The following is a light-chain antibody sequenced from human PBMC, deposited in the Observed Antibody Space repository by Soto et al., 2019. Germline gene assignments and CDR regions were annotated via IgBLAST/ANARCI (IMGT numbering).Light chain of an antibody. CDR1: QSVSSSY. J-gene: IGKJ1*01. V-gene: IGKV3-20*01. CDR2: GAS. Sequence: EIVLTQSPGTLSLSPGERATLSCRASQSVSSSYLAWYQQKPGQAPRLLIYGASSRATGIPDRFSGSGSGTDFTLTISRLEPEDFATYYCQQSYSTPPCTFGQGTKVDIK. CDR3: QQSYSTPPCT.